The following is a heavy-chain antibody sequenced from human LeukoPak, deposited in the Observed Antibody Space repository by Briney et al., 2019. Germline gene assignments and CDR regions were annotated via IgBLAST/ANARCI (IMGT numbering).Heavy chain of an antibody. V-gene: IGHV3-23*01. CDR3: ATARELYPDTGTYYY. CDR1: RFTFSRYA. D-gene: IGHD2-8*02. CDR2: ISGGGSST. J-gene: IGHJ4*02. Sequence: GGSLRLSCAASRFTFSRYAMSWVRQAPGKGLEWVSAISGGGSSTYYADSVKGRFAISRNNSNNTLYLQMTSLRAEDTAVYYCATARELYPDTGTYYYWGQGILVTVSS.